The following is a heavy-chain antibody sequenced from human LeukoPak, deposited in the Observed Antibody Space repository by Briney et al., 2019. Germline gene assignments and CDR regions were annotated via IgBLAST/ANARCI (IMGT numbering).Heavy chain of an antibody. J-gene: IGHJ4*02. V-gene: IGHV4-34*01. D-gene: IGHD5-18*01. CDR3: AGGRIQLWLRHAYYFDY. CDR1: GGSLSGYY. Sequence: SETLSLTCAVYGGSLSGYYWSWIRQPPGKGLEWIGEINHSGSTNYNPSLKSRVTISVDTSKNQFSLKLSSVTAAGTAVYYCAGGRIQLWLRHAYYFDYWGQGTLVTVSS. CDR2: INHSGST.